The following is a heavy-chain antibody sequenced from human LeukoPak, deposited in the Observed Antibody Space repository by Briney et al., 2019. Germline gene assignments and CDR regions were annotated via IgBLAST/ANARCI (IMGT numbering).Heavy chain of an antibody. J-gene: IGHJ6*02. CDR2: VIASGAAT. V-gene: IGHV3-23*01. Sequence: PGGSLRISCAASGFTFSRYAMSWVRQAPGKGLEWVSAVIASGAATYYADSVKGRFTISRDNAKNTLYLQMSSLRAEDTAVYFCARAYGMDVWGQGTTVTVSS. CDR3: ARAYGMDV. CDR1: GFTFSRYA.